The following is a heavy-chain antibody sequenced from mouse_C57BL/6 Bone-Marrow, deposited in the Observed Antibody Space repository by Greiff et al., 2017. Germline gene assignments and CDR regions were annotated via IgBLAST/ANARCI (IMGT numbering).Heavy chain of an antibody. CDR1: GYTFTDYY. CDR2: IFPGSGST. V-gene: IGHV1-75*01. J-gene: IGHJ3*01. Sequence: VQLVESGPELVKPGASVKISCKASGYTFTDYYINWVKQRPGQGLEWLGWIFPGSGSTYYNEKFKGKATLHVDKSSSTAYMLISSLTSEDSAVYFCARSSWFAYWGQGTLVTVSA. CDR3: ARSSWFAY.